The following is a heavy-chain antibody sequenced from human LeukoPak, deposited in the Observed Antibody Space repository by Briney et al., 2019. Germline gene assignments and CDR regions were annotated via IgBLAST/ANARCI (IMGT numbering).Heavy chain of an antibody. D-gene: IGHD1-1*01. CDR1: GYIFTSSW. CDR2: IYPSDSDT. V-gene: IGHV5-51*01. Sequence: GESLKISCKASGYIFTSSWVVWVRQMPGKGLEWMGIIYPSDSDTRYSPSFQGQVTLSADKSISTAYLQWSSLKASDTAVYYCGRGGGYMNYWGQGTLVTVFS. J-gene: IGHJ4*02. CDR3: GRGGGYMNY.